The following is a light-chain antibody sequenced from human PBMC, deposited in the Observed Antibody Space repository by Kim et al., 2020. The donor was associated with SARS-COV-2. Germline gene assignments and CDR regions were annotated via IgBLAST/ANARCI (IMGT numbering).Light chain of an antibody. Sequence: ASVGDRATITCRASQSISSWLAWFQQKPGTAPNLLIYNTSSLQSGVPSRFSGSGSGTEFTLTVSSLQPDDFATYYCQHYDAYKWTFGQGTKVDIK. V-gene: IGKV1-5*03. J-gene: IGKJ1*01. CDR1: QSISSW. CDR2: NTS. CDR3: QHYDAYKWT.